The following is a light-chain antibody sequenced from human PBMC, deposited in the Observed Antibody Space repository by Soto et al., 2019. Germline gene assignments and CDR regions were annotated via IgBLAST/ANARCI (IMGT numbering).Light chain of an antibody. CDR3: SSYTSSSTLV. CDR2: DVS. V-gene: IGLV2-14*01. CDR1: SSDVGGYNY. Sequence: QSALTQPASVSGSPGQSITISCTGTSSDVGGYNYVSWYQQHPGKAPKLMIYDVSNRPSGVSNRFSGSKAGNTASLTISGLQAEDGADYYCSSYTSSSTLVFGGGTKLTV. J-gene: IGLJ2*01.